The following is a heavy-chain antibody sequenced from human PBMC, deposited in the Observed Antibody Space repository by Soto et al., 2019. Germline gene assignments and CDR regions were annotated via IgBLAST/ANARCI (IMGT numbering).Heavy chain of an antibody. V-gene: IGHV3-30-3*01. Sequence: GGSLRLSCAASGSTFSSYDIHWVRQAPGKGLQWVAHISPDGNNAYCADSVKGRFTISRDNARNTVYLQVNSLRPEDTAVYHCVRGPSHGAFDIWGQGTLVTVSS. J-gene: IGHJ3*02. CDR1: GSTFSSYD. CDR3: VRGPSHGAFDI. CDR2: ISPDGNNA.